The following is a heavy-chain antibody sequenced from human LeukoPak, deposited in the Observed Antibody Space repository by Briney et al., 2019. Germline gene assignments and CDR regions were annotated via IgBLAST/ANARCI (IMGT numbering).Heavy chain of an antibody. CDR3: AELGITMIGGV. J-gene: IGHJ6*04. CDR1: GFTFSSYE. V-gene: IGHV3-48*03. D-gene: IGHD3-10*02. Sequence: PGGSLRLSCAASGFTFSSYEMNWVRQAPGKGLEWVSYISSSGSTIYYADSVKGRFTISRDNAKNSLYMQMNSLRAEDTAVYYCAELGITMIGGVWGKGTTVTVSS. CDR2: ISSSGSTI.